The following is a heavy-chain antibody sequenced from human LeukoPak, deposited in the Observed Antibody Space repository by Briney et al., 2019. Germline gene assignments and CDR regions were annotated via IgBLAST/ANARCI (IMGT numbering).Heavy chain of an antibody. V-gene: IGHV7-4-1*02. CDR3: TSALIGY. J-gene: IGHJ4*02. CDR2: INTNTGNP. Sequence: ASVKVSCKASGYTFTSNALGWVRQAPGQGLEWMGWINTNTGNPTYAQGFTGRFVFSLDTSDNTAYLQMNSLKTEDTAVYYCTSALIGYWGQGTLVTVSS. CDR1: GYTFTSNA.